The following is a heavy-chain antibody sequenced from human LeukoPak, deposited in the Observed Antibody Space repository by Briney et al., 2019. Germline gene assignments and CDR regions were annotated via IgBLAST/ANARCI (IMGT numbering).Heavy chain of an antibody. CDR1: GFTFSSYS. D-gene: IGHD6-19*01. V-gene: IGHV3-21*01. CDR2: ISSSSYI. J-gene: IGHJ5*02. CDR3: ARDPSVAGNGRWFDP. Sequence: GGSLRLSCAASGFTFSSYSMNWVRQAPGKGLEWVSSISSSSYIYYADSVKGRFTISRDNAKNSLYLQMNSLRAEDTAVYYCARDPSVAGNGRWFDPWGQGTLVTVSS.